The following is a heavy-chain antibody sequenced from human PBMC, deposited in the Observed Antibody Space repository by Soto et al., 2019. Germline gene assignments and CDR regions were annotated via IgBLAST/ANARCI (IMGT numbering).Heavy chain of an antibody. V-gene: IGHV4-59*01. D-gene: IGHD3-16*01. CDR1: GDSISSYY. CDR2: IYYSGVT. Sequence: SETLSLTCTVSGDSISSYYWTWIRQPPGKGLEWIGYIYYSGVTNYNPSLKSRVTILIDTSKNQFSLKLSSVTAADTAVFYCARGRYYDATAYSFDVWGRGTMVTVSS. J-gene: IGHJ3*01. CDR3: ARGRYYDATAYSFDV.